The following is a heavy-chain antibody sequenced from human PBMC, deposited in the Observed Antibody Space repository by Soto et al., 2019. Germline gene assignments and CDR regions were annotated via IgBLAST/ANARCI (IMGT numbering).Heavy chain of an antibody. Sequence: VGSLRLSCAASGFSFRNYNLHWVRQAPGKGLERVAVVSHDGVNKHYAESVKGRLSISRDSSRDTLYPQMNSLRPEDTAVYYCVRETQIVMVVVPTPGSPGAFDMWGQGTMVTVSS. D-gene: IGHD2-15*01. J-gene: IGHJ3*02. CDR3: VRETQIVMVVVPTPGSPGAFDM. V-gene: IGHV3-30-3*01. CDR2: VSHDGVNK. CDR1: GFSFRNYN.